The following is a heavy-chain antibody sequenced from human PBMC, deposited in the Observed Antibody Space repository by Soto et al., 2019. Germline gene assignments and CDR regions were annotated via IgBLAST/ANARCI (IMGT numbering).Heavy chain of an antibody. D-gene: IGHD3-3*01. CDR1: GYTFTSYY. CDR3: ARDSSYATYYDFWSGYTRGHTPPYYFDY. Sequence: ASVKVSCKASGYTFTSYYMHWVRQAPGQGLEWRGIINPSGGSTSYAQKFQGRVTMTRDTSTSTVYMELSSLRSEDTAVYYCARDSSYATYYDFWSGYTRGHTPPYYFDYWCQGTLVTVSS. J-gene: IGHJ4*02. CDR2: INPSGGST. V-gene: IGHV1-46*01.